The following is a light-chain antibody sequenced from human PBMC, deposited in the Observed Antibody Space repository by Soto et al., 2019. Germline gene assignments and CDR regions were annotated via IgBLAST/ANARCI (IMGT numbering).Light chain of an antibody. CDR1: QSVRRSY. J-gene: IGKJ1*01. Sequence: DIVLTQSPGTLSLSPGERATISCRASQSVRRSYLAWYQQKLGQAPRLLIYAASSRATGIPDRSSGSGSGTDFTLTISRLEPEDFAVYYCKQYGSSPTFGQGTKVDIK. V-gene: IGKV3-20*01. CDR2: AAS. CDR3: KQYGSSPT.